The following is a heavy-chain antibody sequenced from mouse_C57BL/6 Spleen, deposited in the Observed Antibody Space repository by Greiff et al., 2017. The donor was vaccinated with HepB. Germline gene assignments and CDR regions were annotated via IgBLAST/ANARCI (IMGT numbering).Heavy chain of an antibody. Sequence: DVMLVESGGGLVQPGGSLSLSCAASGFTFTDYYMSWVRQPPGKALVWLGYIRNKANGYTTEYSASVKGRFTISRDNSQSILYLQMKSLRTEDSSTYYCARYYDYDYKAMDYWGQGTSVTVSS. V-gene: IGHV7-3*01. CDR2: IRNKANGYTT. CDR1: GFTFTDYY. CDR3: ARYYDYDYKAMDY. D-gene: IGHD2-4*01. J-gene: IGHJ4*01.